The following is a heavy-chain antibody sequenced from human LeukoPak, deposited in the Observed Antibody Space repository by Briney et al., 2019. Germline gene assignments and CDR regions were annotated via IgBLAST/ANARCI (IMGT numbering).Heavy chain of an antibody. Sequence: GGSLRLSCAASGFGFSTYWMSWVRQAPGKGLEWVANIKPDGSEKYYVDSVKGRFTISRDNAKNSLYLQMNSLRAEDTAVYYCARAITYYYDSSGSGPTYYFDYWGQGTLVTVSS. CDR1: GFGFSTYW. CDR2: IKPDGSEK. J-gene: IGHJ4*02. V-gene: IGHV3-7*01. CDR3: ARAITYYYDSSGSGPTYYFDY. D-gene: IGHD3-22*01.